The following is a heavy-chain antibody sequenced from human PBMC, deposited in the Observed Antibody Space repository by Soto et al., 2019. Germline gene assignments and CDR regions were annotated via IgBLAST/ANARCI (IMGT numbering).Heavy chain of an antibody. J-gene: IGHJ4*02. D-gene: IGHD1-26*01. Sequence: PSETLSLTCTVSGGSISSSSYYWGWIRQPPGKGLEWIGSIYYSGSTYYNPSLKSRVTISVDTSKNQFSLELSSVTAADTAVYYCARPSGSYLYYFDYWGQGTLVTVSS. CDR2: IYYSGST. V-gene: IGHV4-39*01. CDR1: GGSISSSSYY. CDR3: ARPSGSYLYYFDY.